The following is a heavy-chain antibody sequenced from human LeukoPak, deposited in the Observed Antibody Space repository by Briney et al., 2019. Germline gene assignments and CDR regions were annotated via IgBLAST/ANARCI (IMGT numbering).Heavy chain of an antibody. Sequence: SETLSLPCIVSGGFISSSSFHGSWIRQPPGKGLEWIGYIYYSGSTNYNPSLKSRVTISVDTSKNQFSLKLSSVTAADTAVYYCATTLRGRSCSWHPYYYYGKDFWGQGTTVTVSS. D-gene: IGHD6-13*01. J-gene: IGHJ6*02. CDR1: GGFISSSSFH. CDR2: IYYSGST. CDR3: ATTLRGRSCSWHPYYYYGKDF. V-gene: IGHV4-61*05.